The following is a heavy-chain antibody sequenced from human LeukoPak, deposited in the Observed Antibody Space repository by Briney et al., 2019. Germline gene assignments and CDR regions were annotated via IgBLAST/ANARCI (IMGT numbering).Heavy chain of an antibody. Sequence: PGRSLRLSCAASGFTFSSYGMHWVRQAPGKGLKWVAVISYDGSNKYYADSVKGRFTISRDNSKNTLYLQMNSLRAEDTAVYYCAKSRYSGYDSGGDFDYWGQGTLVTVSS. J-gene: IGHJ4*02. CDR2: ISYDGSNK. D-gene: IGHD5-12*01. V-gene: IGHV3-30*18. CDR3: AKSRYSGYDSGGDFDY. CDR1: GFTFSSYG.